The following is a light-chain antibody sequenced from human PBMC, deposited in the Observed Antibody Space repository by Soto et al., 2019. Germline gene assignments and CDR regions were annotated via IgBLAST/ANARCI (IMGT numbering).Light chain of an antibody. CDR3: QQYITSPPRLT. CDR1: QSVSSIY. Sequence: ELVLTQSPGTLSLSPGERATLSCRASQSVSSIYLAWYQQKPGQAPRLLVYDVSTRATGIPDRFSGSGSRTDFTLTISRLEPEDFAVDYCQQYITSPPRLTFGGGTKVEIK. J-gene: IGKJ4*02. CDR2: DVS. V-gene: IGKV3-20*01.